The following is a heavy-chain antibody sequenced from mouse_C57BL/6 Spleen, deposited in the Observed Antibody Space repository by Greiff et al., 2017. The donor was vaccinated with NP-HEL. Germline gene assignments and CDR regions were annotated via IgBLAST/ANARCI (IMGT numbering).Heavy chain of an antibody. CDR2: INPYNGGT. V-gene: IGHV1-19*01. D-gene: IGHD2-4*01. CDR1: GYTFTDYY. CDR3: ARSYDYDYFDY. Sequence: VQLQQSGPVLVKPGASVKMSCKASGYTFTDYYMNWVKQSHGKSLEWIGVINPYNGGTSYNQKFKGKATLTVDKSSSTAYMELNSLTSEDSAVYYCARSYDYDYFDYWGQGTTLTVSS. J-gene: IGHJ2*01.